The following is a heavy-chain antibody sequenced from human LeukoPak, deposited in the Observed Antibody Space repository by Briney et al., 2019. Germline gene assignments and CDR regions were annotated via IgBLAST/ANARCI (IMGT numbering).Heavy chain of an antibody. J-gene: IGHJ4*02. V-gene: IGHV4-34*01. Sequence: PSETLSLTCAVHGGSFSGYYWSWIRQSPGKGLEWIEEINHSGSTNYNPSLKSRVTISVDTSKNQFSLKLRSVTAADTAVYYCARGDPSRHCSGGSCYSVELWFDYWGQGTLVTVSS. CDR2: INHSGST. D-gene: IGHD2-15*01. CDR1: GGSFSGYY. CDR3: ARGDPSRHCSGGSCYSVELWFDY.